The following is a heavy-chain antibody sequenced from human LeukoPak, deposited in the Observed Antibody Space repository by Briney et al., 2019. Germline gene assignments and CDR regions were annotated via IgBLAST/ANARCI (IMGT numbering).Heavy chain of an antibody. D-gene: IGHD4-17*01. CDR2: ITSSSSTI. CDR3: ARGPYGDYVDAFDI. Sequence: PGGSLRLSCAAPGFTFSTYTMNWVRQAPGKGLEWLSYITSSSSTIYYADSVKGRFTISRDNAKNSLYLQMNSLRDEDTAVYYCARGPYGDYVDAFDIWGQGTMVTVSS. V-gene: IGHV3-48*02. J-gene: IGHJ3*02. CDR1: GFTFSTYT.